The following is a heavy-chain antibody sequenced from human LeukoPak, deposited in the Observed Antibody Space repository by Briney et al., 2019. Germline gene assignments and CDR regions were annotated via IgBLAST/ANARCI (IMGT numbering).Heavy chain of an antibody. CDR1: GFTFSSYA. D-gene: IGHD3-22*01. CDR2: ISGSGGST. V-gene: IGHV3-23*01. J-gene: IGHJ5*02. Sequence: PGGSLRLSCAASGFTFSSYAMSWVRQAPGKGLEWVSAISGSGGSTYYADSVKGRFTISRDNSKNTLYLQMSSLRAEDTAVYYCAKDYSSGYYNGFDPWGQGTLVTVSS. CDR3: AKDYSSGYYNGFDP.